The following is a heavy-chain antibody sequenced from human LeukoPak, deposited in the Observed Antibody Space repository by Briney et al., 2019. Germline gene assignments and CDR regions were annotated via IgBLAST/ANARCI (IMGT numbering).Heavy chain of an antibody. J-gene: IGHJ4*02. Sequence: ASVKVSCKASGYTFTSHYMHWVRQAPGQGLEWMGRINPSGGSTTYAQRFQGRVTMTRDTSTSTVYMELSSLRSEDTAVYFCARTVTTSSYYFDYWGQGTLVTVSS. CDR1: GYTFTSHY. CDR2: INPSGGST. D-gene: IGHD4-17*01. V-gene: IGHV1-46*01. CDR3: ARTVTTSSYYFDY.